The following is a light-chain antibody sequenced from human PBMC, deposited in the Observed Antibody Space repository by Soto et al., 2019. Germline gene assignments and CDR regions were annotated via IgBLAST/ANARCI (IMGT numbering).Light chain of an antibody. J-gene: IGLJ3*02. CDR3: CSYAGSSTWV. CDR1: SSDVGSYNL. V-gene: IGLV2-23*01. CDR2: EGS. Sequence: QSALTQPASVSGSPGQSITISCTGTSSDVGSYNLVSWYQQHPGTAPKLIIYEGSKRPSGDSNRFSGSKSGNTAPLTISGLQAEDEADYYCCSYAGSSTWVFGGGTKVTVL.